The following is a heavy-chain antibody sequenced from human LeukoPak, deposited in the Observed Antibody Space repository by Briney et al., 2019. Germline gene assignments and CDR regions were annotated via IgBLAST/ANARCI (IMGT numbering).Heavy chain of an antibody. J-gene: IGHJ4*02. CDR2: ISYDGSNK. V-gene: IGHV3-30*04. Sequence: GGSLRLSCAASGFNFNIYAMHGVREAPGKGLERKAVISYDGSNKYYADSVKGRFTISRDNSKNTLYLQMNSLRAEDTAVYYCARVPLRYFDWLSSAAPFDYWGQGTLVTVSS. CDR1: GFNFNIYA. CDR3: ARVPLRYFDWLSSAAPFDY. D-gene: IGHD3-9*01.